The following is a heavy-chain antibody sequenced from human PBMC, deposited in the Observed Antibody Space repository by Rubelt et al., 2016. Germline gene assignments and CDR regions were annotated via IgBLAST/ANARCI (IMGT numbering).Heavy chain of an antibody. V-gene: IGHV3-33*01. CDR1: GFTFSSYG. CDR2: IWYDGSNK. D-gene: IGHD3-9*01. Sequence: RLSCAASGFTFSSYGMHWVRQAPGKGLEWVAVIWYDGSNKYYADSVKGRFTISRDNSKNTLSLQMNSLRAEDTAVYYCARVTGYPNLVTFHGDVWGQGTTVTVSS. CDR3: ARVTGYPNLVTFHGDV. J-gene: IGHJ6*02.